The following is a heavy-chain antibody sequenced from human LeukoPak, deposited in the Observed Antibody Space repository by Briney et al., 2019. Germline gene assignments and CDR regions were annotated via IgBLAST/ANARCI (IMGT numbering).Heavy chain of an antibody. J-gene: IGHJ4*02. V-gene: IGHV4-39*01. CDR2: IYYSGST. Sequence: SETLSLTCTVSGGSISSSSYYWGWIRQPPGKGLEWIGSIYYSGSTYYNPSLKSRVTISVDTSKNQFSLKLSSVTAADTAVYYCARLDSSGWYEVFDYWGQGTLVTVSS. D-gene: IGHD6-19*01. CDR3: ARLDSSGWYEVFDY. CDR1: GGSISSSSYY.